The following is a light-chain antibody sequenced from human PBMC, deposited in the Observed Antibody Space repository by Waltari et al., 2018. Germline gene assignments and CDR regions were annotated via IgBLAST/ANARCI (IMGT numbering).Light chain of an antibody. V-gene: IGKV3-20*01. Sequence: EIVLTQSPGPLPLSPGDRATLYCRASQSVSRSYLSWYQQKPGQAPRLLIYGASSRATGIPDRFSGSGSGTDFTLTISRLEPEDFAVYYCQQYGSSPLITFGQGTRLEIK. CDR2: GAS. CDR1: QSVSRSY. J-gene: IGKJ5*01. CDR3: QQYGSSPLIT.